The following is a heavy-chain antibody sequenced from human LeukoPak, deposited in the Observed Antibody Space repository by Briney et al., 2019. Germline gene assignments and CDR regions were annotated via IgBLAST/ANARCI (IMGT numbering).Heavy chain of an antibody. CDR1: GFTFSSYA. D-gene: IGHD4-17*01. CDR2: ISGSGDTI. Sequence: GGSLRLSCAASGFTFSSYAMSWVRQAPGKGLEWVSYISGSGDTIYYGDSVKGRFTISRDNAKNSMYLQMNSLRAEDTAVYYCARDELRSGAFDVWGQGTMVTVSS. V-gene: IGHV3-48*03. J-gene: IGHJ3*01. CDR3: ARDELRSGAFDV.